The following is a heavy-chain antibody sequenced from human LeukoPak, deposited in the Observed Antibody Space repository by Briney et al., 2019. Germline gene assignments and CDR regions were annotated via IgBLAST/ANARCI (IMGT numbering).Heavy chain of an antibody. CDR2: IRNKAKSYTT. V-gene: IGHV3-72*01. CDR1: GLTFSDHY. J-gene: IGHJ4*02. CDR3: TIAARAAQPFDH. Sequence: GGSLRLSCAASGLTFSDHYMDWVRQAPGKGLECVGRIRNKAKSYTTEYAASVKGRFSISRDDSKNSLSLQMNSLKTEDTAVYYCTIAARAAQPFDHWGQGTLVTVSS.